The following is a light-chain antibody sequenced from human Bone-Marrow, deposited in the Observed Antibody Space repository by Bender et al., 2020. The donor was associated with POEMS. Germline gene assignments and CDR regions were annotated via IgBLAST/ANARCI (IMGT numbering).Light chain of an antibody. CDR2: EDT. J-gene: IGLJ3*02. CDR1: ALSNQY. V-gene: IGLV3-10*01. CDR3: YSTDSSGNRWV. Sequence: SSELTQPPSVSVSPGQTATITCSGDALSNQYAYWYQQKPGQAPVLVIYEDTKRPSGIPERFSGSSSGTVATLTISGAQVEDEADYYCYSTDSSGNRWVFGGGTKLTVL.